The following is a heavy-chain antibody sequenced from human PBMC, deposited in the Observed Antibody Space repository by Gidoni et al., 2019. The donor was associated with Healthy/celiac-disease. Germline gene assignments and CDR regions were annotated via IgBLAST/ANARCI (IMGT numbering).Heavy chain of an antibody. CDR1: GFTFSSYS. CDR2: ISSSSSYI. V-gene: IGHV3-21*01. J-gene: IGHJ6*02. D-gene: IGHD2-15*01. Sequence: EVQLVESGGGLVKPGGSLRLSCAASGFTFSSYSMNWVRQAPGKGLEWVSSISSSSSYIYYADSVKGRFTISRDNAKNSLYLQMNSLRAEDTAVYYCARDLEDLGSWDVWGQGTTVTVSS. CDR3: ARDLEDLGSWDV.